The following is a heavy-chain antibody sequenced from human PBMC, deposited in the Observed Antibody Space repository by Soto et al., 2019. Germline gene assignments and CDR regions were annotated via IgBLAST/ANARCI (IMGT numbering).Heavy chain of an antibody. D-gene: IGHD6-6*01. V-gene: IGHV2-70*01. J-gene: IGHJ5*02. CDR3: ARTYSSSPENWFDP. CDR1: GFSLSTSGMC. Sequence: SGPTLVNPTQTLTLTCTFSGFSLSTSGMCVSWIRQPPGKALEWLALIDWDDDKYYSTSLKTRLTIPKDTSKNQVVLTMTNMDPVDTATYYCARTYSSSPENWFDPWGQGTLVTVSS. CDR2: IDWDDDK.